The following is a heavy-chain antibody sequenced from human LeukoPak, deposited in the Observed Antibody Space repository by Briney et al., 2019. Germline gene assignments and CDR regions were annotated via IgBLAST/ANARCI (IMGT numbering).Heavy chain of an antibody. Sequence: ASVKVSCKASGYTFTSYDIHWVRQVTGQGLEWMGWMNPNSGNTGYAQKFQGRVTMTRNTSISTAYMELSSLRSEDTAVYYCARGPLSDIVALYYFDDWGQGTLVTVSS. D-gene: IGHD5-12*01. V-gene: IGHV1-8*01. CDR2: MNPNSGNT. CDR3: ARGPLSDIVALYYFDD. J-gene: IGHJ4*02. CDR1: GYTFTSYD.